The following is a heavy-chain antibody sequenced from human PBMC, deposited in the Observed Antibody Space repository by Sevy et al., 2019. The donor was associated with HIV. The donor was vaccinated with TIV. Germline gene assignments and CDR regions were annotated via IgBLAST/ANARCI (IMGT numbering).Heavy chain of an antibody. CDR1: GFTFSSYS. V-gene: IGHV3-21*01. CDR3: ARDEVGGGYWEFDY. CDR2: ISTSSSYI. J-gene: IGHJ4*02. Sequence: GGSLRLSCAASGFTFSSYSMNWVRQAPGKGLEWVSSISTSSSYIYYADSVKGRFTISRDNAKNSLYLQMNSLRAEDTALYYCARDEVGGGYWEFDYWGQGTLVTVSS. D-gene: IGHD1-26*01.